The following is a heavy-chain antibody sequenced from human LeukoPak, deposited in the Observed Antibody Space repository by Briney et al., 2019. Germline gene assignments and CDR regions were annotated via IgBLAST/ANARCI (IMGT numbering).Heavy chain of an antibody. D-gene: IGHD7-27*01. V-gene: IGHV4-59*05. Sequence: PSETLSLTCTVSGGSISSYYWSWIRQPPGKGLEWIGSIYYSGSTYYNPSLKSRVTISVDTSKNQFSLILSSVTAADTAVYYCARHAWGSVDYWGQGTLVTVSS. CDR2: IYYSGST. J-gene: IGHJ4*02. CDR3: ARHAWGSVDY. CDR1: GGSISSYY.